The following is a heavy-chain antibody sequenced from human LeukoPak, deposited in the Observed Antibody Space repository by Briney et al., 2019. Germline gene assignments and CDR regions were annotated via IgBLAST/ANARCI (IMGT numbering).Heavy chain of an antibody. V-gene: IGHV3-23*01. CDR2: ISGSGGST. Sequence: PGGSLRLSCAASGFTFSSYAMSWVRQTPGKGLEWVSAISGSGGSTYYADSVKGRFTISRDNAKNSLYLQMNSLRAEDTALYYCAKGLILTGSWIPPFDYWGQGTLVTVSS. J-gene: IGHJ4*02. CDR3: AKGLILTGSWIPPFDY. D-gene: IGHD3-9*01. CDR1: GFTFSSYA.